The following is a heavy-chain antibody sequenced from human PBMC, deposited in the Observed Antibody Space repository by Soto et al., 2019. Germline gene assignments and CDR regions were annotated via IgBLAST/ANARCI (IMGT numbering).Heavy chain of an antibody. CDR3: ARVSYDFWSGSPLGYYYMDV. CDR1: GGSISSGGYY. J-gene: IGHJ6*03. D-gene: IGHD3-3*01. V-gene: IGHV4-31*03. Sequence: SETLSLTCTVSGGSISSGGYYWSWIRQHPGKGLEWIGYIYYSGSTYYNPSLKSRVTISVDTSKNQFSLKLSSVTAADTAVYYCARVSYDFWSGSPLGYYYMDVWGKGTTVTVS. CDR2: IYYSGST.